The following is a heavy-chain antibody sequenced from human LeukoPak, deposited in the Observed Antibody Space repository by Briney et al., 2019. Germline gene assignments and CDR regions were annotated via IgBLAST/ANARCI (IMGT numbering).Heavy chain of an antibody. V-gene: IGHV3-43*01. Sequence: GGSLRLSCAASGFTFDDYTMHWVRQAPGKGLEWVSLISWDGGSTYYADSVKGRFTISRDNAKNTLYLQMNSLRAEDTAVYYCAKGGGKVQDYWGQGTLVTVSS. J-gene: IGHJ4*02. CDR1: GFTFDDYT. CDR2: ISWDGGST. CDR3: AKGGGKVQDY. D-gene: IGHD4-23*01.